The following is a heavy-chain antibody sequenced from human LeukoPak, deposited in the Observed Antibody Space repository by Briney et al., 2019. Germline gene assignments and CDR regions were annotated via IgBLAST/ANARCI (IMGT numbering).Heavy chain of an antibody. V-gene: IGHV3-48*03. CDR1: GFTFSSYE. Sequence: GGSLRLSCAASGFTFSSYEMNWVRQAPGKGLEWVSYISSSGSTIYYADSVKGRFTISRDNAKNSLYLQMNSLRAEDTAVYYCARSVDYGDYVWHWGQGTLVTVSS. J-gene: IGHJ1*01. CDR2: ISSSGSTI. CDR3: ARSVDYGDYVWH. D-gene: IGHD4-17*01.